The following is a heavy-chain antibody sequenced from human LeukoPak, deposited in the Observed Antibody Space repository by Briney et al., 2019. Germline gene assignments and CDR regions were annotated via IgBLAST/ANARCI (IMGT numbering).Heavy chain of an antibody. CDR2: ISTYNGNT. CDR1: GCTFPNHG. CDR3: VRGPFVYVHGRSYDQ. J-gene: IGHJ5*02. V-gene: IGHV1-18*01. Sequence: ASDKVSCKASGCTFPNHGIKWVRQAPGHGLERMGWISTYNGNTNYAQKFQGRVTLTTDTSTTTGYLELRSLRSDDTAVYYCVRGPFVYVHGRSYDQWGQGTRVIVSS. D-gene: IGHD3-10*01.